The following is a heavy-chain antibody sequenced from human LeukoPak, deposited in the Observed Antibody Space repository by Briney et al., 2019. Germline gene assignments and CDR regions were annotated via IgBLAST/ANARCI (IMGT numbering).Heavy chain of an antibody. Sequence: KPSETLSLTCAVYGGSFSGYYWSWIRQPPGKGLEWIGEINHSGSTNYNPSLKSRVTISVDTSKNQFSLKLSSVTAADTAVYYCARDLPRVYSYGKTNYYYYGMDVWGQGTTVTVSS. CDR1: GGSFSGYY. D-gene: IGHD5-18*01. V-gene: IGHV4-34*01. CDR2: INHSGST. CDR3: ARDLPRVYSYGKTNYYYYGMDV. J-gene: IGHJ6*02.